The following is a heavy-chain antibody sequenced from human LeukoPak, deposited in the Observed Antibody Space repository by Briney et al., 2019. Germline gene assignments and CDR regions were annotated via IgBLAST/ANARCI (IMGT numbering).Heavy chain of an antibody. CDR2: INHNGNVN. V-gene: IGHV3-7*01. J-gene: IGHJ6*02. D-gene: IGHD1-1*01. Sequence: GGSLRLSCAASGFTFSSYWMNWARQAPGKGLEWVASINHNGNVNYYVDSVKGRFTISRDNAKNSLYLQMNSLRDEDTAVYYCARVKVRYYYGMDVWGQGTTVTVSS. CDR3: ARVKVRYYYGMDV. CDR1: GFTFSSYW.